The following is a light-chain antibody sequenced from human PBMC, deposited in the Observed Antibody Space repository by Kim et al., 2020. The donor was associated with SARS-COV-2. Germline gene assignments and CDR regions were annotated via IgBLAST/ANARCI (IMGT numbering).Light chain of an antibody. Sequence: SVSPGESATLSCRASQSLSGNLAWYQHNPGQAPRLLIYGASFRAIGIPARFSGSGSGTEFTLTISSLQSEDFAVYYCQQYNDGRTFGQGTKVDIK. V-gene: IGKV3-15*01. CDR1: QSLSGN. CDR3: QQYNDGRT. J-gene: IGKJ1*01. CDR2: GAS.